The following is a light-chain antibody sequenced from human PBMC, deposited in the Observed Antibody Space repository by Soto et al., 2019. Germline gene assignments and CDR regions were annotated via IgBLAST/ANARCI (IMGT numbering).Light chain of an antibody. CDR3: QKHDGVPL. V-gene: IGKV1-33*01. Sequence: DIQLTQSPSSLSASVGDRVTITCQASQDISNHLNWYQQKPGKAPNLLIYDASDLETEVPSRFSGGGSGTFFSFSINSLQPEDIATYYCQKHDGVPLFGPGTKVDIK. CDR1: QDISNH. J-gene: IGKJ3*01. CDR2: DAS.